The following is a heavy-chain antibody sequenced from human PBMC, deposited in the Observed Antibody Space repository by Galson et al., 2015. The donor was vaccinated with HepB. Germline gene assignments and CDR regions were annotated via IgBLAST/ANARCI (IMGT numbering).Heavy chain of an antibody. J-gene: IGHJ6*03. CDR2: IDPNSGGT. CDR1: GYTFTDYR. D-gene: IGHD6-19*01. Sequence: SVKVSCKASGYTFTDYRIHWVRQAPGQGLEWMGRIDPNSGGTNYAQRFQGRVTMTRDTSITTAFMEVRRLTSDDTAVYYCARLEEQWPYYMDVWGKGTTVTVSS. CDR3: ARLEEQWPYYMDV. V-gene: IGHV1-2*06.